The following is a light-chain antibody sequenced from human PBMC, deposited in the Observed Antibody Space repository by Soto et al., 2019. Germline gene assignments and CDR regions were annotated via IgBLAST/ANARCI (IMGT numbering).Light chain of an antibody. CDR3: QQRSNWPPIT. CDR1: QSVSSY. Sequence: IVLTQSPATLSLSPGERATLSCRASQSVSSYLAWYQQKPGQAPRLLLYDASNRATSIPARFSGSGSGTDFTLNISSLEPEDFAVYYCQQRSNWPPITFGQGTRLEIK. CDR2: DAS. J-gene: IGKJ5*01. V-gene: IGKV3-11*01.